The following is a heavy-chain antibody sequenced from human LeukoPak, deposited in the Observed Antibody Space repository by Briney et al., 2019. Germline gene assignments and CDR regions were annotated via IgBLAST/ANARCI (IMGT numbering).Heavy chain of an antibody. Sequence: PGGSLRLSCAASGFIFSDYYMNWMRQAPGQGLEWISYISSSGNSMHYADSVKGRFTISRDNTKNSLYLRLNSLRAEDTAVYYCARGNWYSFDYWGQGALVTVSS. J-gene: IGHJ4*02. CDR2: ISSSGNSM. D-gene: IGHD1-20*01. CDR3: ARGNWYSFDY. V-gene: IGHV3-11*01. CDR1: GFIFSDYY.